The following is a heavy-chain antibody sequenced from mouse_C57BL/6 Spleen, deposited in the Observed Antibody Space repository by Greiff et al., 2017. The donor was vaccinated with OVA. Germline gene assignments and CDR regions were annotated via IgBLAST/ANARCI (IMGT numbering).Heavy chain of an antibody. CDR3: ARPYYYGSSFYWYFDV. J-gene: IGHJ1*03. D-gene: IGHD1-1*01. V-gene: IGHV1-55*01. CDR2: IYPGSGST. CDR1: GYTFTSYW. Sequence: VQLQQSGAELVKPGASVKMSCKASGYTFTSYWITWVKQRPGQGLEWIGDIYPGSGSTNYNEKFKSKATLTVDTSSSTAYMQLSSLTSEDSAVYYCARPYYYGSSFYWYFDVWGTGTTVTVSS.